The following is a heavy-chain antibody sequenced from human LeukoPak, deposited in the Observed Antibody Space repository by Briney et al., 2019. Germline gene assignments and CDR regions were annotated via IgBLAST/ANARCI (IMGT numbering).Heavy chain of an antibody. CDR1: GGTFSSYA. Sequence: ASVKVSCKASGGTFSSYAISWGRQAPGQGREWMGRIIPIFGTANYAQTFQGRVTSTTDESTSTAYMELSSLRSEDTAVYYCAVRTGSAHDAFDIWGRGTMVTVSS. D-gene: IGHD1-14*01. CDR2: IIPIFGTA. CDR3: AVRTGSAHDAFDI. V-gene: IGHV1-69*05. J-gene: IGHJ3*02.